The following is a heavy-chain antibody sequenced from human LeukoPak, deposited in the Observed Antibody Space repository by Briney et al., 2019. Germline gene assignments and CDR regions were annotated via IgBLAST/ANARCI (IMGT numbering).Heavy chain of an antibody. V-gene: IGHV3-23*01. CDR3: VKGRISEDGLDF. CDR2: ISSSGNT. CDR1: GFTFSRSA. D-gene: IGHD6-13*01. J-gene: IGHJ4*02. Sequence: QPGGALILSCAASGFTFSRSAMTWVRQTPGKGLDWVSSISSSGNTYYADSVKGRFTISRDNSKNMLYLQMNSLRAEDTAVYYCVKGRISEDGLDFWGQGTLVTVSS.